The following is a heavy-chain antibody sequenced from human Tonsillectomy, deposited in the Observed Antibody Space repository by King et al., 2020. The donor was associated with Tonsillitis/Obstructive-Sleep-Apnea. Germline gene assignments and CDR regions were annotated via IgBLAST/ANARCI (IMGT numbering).Heavy chain of an antibody. CDR2: ISYDGSNK. V-gene: IGHV3-30*04. D-gene: IGHD3-16*01. Sequence: VQLVESGGGVVQPGRSLRLSCAASGFTFSTYDMHWVRQAPGKGLEWVAFISYDGSNKYYTDSVKGRFTISRDNSKNTLYLQMNSLRAEDTAVHYCARVGDLLAFDYWGQGTLVTVSS. J-gene: IGHJ4*02. CDR1: GFTFSTYD. CDR3: ARVGDLLAFDY.